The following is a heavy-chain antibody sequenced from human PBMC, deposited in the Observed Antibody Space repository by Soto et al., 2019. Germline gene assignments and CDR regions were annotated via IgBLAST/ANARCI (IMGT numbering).Heavy chain of an antibody. CDR1: GFTFSDHY. Sequence: GSLRLSCXASGFTFSDHYMTWIRQAPGKGLEWVSYISSDAATIYYTDSVKGRFTVSRDNAKNSVYLQMNSLRADDTAVYYCAGDPYYYASDYWGQGTLVTVSS. CDR3: AGDPYYYASDY. D-gene: IGHD3-10*01. CDR2: ISSDAATI. J-gene: IGHJ4*02. V-gene: IGHV3-11*01.